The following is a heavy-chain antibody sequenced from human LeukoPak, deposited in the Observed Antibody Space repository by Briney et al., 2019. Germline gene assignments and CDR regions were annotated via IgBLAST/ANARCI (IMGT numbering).Heavy chain of an antibody. D-gene: IGHD6-19*01. Sequence: SETLSLTCTVSGGSIRSSSLYWGWIRQPPGKGLEWIGSIYYTGETYYNSSLKSLITISIDTSKNQFSLNLNTVTAADTAMYYCARVPRLGSGWKQGTFRIWGQGTMVTVSS. V-gene: IGHV4-39*07. CDR2: IYYTGET. CDR3: ARVPRLGSGWKQGTFRI. J-gene: IGHJ3*02. CDR1: GGSIRSSSLY.